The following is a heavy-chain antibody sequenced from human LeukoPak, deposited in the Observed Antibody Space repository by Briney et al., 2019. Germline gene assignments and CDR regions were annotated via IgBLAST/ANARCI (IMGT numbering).Heavy chain of an antibody. J-gene: IGHJ5*02. CDR1: GGSIISCY. CDR2: ISYRGYT. CDR3: ARVPYGSGENWFDL. D-gene: IGHD3-10*01. V-gene: IGHV4-59*01. Sequence: PSGTLSLTCTISGGSIISCYWTWIRQPPEKGLEWIGYISYRGYTDYNPSLKSRVTISVDTSKNQFSLKLSSVTAADTAIYYCARVPYGSGENWFDLWGQGTLVTVSS.